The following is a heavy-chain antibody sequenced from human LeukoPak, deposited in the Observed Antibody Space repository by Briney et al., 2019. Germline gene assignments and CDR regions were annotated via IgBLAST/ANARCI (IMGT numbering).Heavy chain of an antibody. CDR1: AFSLNAYN. D-gene: IGHD1-26*01. J-gene: IGHJ4*02. CDR3: VRDRGTYRPIDY. Sequence: GGSLRLSCAASAFSLNAYNMNWFRQAPGKGLEWVSSISYTGTYIYYADSVKGRFTISRGNAQNSLYLQMNSLRAEDTAIYYCVRDRGTYRPIDYWGQGTLVTVSS. V-gene: IGHV3-21*04. CDR2: ISYTGTYI.